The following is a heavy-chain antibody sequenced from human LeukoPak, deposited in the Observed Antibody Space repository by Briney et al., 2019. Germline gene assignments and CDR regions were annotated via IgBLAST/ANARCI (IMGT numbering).Heavy chain of an antibody. Sequence: PGGSLRLSCAASGFTFSSYAMSWVRQAPGKGLEWVSAISGSGGSTYYADSVKGRFTISRDNSKNTLYLQMNSLRAEDTAVYYCAKATDILTGYHYGMDVWGQGTTVTVSS. D-gene: IGHD3-9*01. CDR3: AKATDILTGYHYGMDV. CDR1: GFTFSSYA. CDR2: ISGSGGST. V-gene: IGHV3-23*01. J-gene: IGHJ6*02.